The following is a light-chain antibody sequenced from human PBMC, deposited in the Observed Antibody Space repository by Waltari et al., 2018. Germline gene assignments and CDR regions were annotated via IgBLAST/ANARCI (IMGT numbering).Light chain of an antibody. J-gene: IGKJ4*01. CDR1: QGISNY. V-gene: IGKV1-9*01. CDR3: QQVNTYPLT. Sequence: DIQLTQSPSFLSASAGDRVAIPCRASQGISNYLVWYQQKPGEAPKLLIHAATNLQSGVPSRFSGSGSGTEFTLTISSLQPEDFATYYCQQVNTYPLTVGGGTKVEIK. CDR2: AAT.